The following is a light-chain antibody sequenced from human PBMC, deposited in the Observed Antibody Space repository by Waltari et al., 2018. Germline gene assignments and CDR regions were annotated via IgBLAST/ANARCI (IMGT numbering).Light chain of an antibody. CDR1: SSDVGGHHY. CDR2: DVS. V-gene: IGLV2-14*03. CDR3: SSYTSSSTRV. Sequence: QSTLTQPASVSGSPGQSITISCPGTSSDVGGHHYVSWYQQHPGKAPKLVIYDVSSRPSGVSNRFSGSKSGNTASLTIYGLQAEDEADYYCSSYTSSSTRVFGTGTRVTVL. J-gene: IGLJ1*01.